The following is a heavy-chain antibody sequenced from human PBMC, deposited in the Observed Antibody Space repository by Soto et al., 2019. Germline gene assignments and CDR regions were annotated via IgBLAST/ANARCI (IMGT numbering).Heavy chain of an antibody. J-gene: IGHJ4*02. D-gene: IGHD3-10*01. CDR2: IGGSGPTT. Sequence: QPGGSLRLSCVVSGFTFSNYIVTWVRQAPGKGLEWVANIGGSGPTTYYADSVKGRFTVSGDNSKNTLYLQMDSLRVEDTAVYYCAKRGGDYGSRSGYYFHYWGQGVLVTVSS. CDR3: AKRGGDYGSRSGYYFHY. CDR1: GFTFSNYI. V-gene: IGHV3-23*01.